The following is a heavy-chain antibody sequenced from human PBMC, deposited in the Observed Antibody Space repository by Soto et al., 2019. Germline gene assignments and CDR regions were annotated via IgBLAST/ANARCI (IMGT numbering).Heavy chain of an antibody. J-gene: IGHJ4*02. V-gene: IGHV3-30-3*01. D-gene: IGHD4-17*01. Sequence: PGGSLRLSCAASGFTFSSYIMHWVRQAPGKGLEWVAMILHDGNNKYYADSVKGRFTISRDNSTNTAYMELNYLRSEDTAVYFCARELDPYYGGNSLSLDYWGQGTLVTVSS. CDR2: ILHDGNNK. CDR1: GFTFSSYI. CDR3: ARELDPYYGGNSLSLDY.